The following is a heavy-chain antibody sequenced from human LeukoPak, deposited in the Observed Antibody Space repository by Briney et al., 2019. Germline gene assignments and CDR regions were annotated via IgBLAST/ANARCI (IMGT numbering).Heavy chain of an antibody. Sequence: PGGSLRLSCAASGFTFSSYAMSWVRQAPGKGLEWVSAISGSADRTYYADSVKGRFTISRDNSKNTLYLQMNSLRPEDTAIYYCAKESPYGLGSRNYYFHYWGQGTLVTVSS. CDR3: AKESPYGLGSRNYYFHY. V-gene: IGHV3-23*01. CDR1: GFTFSSYA. D-gene: IGHD3-10*01. J-gene: IGHJ4*02. CDR2: ISGSADRT.